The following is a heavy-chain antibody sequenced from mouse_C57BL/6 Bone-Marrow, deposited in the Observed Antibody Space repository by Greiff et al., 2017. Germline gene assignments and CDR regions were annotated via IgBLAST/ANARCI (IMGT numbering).Heavy chain of an antibody. D-gene: IGHD1-1*01. V-gene: IGHV1-50*01. Sequence: QVQLQQPGAELVKPGASVKLSCKASGYTFTSYWMQWVKQRPGQGLEWIGEIDPSDSYTNYNQKFKGKVTLTVDTSSSTAYMQLSSLTSEDSAVYYCARIYYYGSSYAHWGQGTTLTVSS. CDR2: IDPSDSYT. CDR3: ARIYYYGSSYAH. CDR1: GYTFTSYW. J-gene: IGHJ2*01.